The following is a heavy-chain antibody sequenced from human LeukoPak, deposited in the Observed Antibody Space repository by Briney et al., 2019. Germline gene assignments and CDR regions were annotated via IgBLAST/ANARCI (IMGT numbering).Heavy chain of an antibody. CDR2: ITGNAGRT. Sequence: GGSLRLSCAASGFTFSSNAMSWVRQAPGKGLEWVSVITGNAGRTYYTESVKGRFTISRDNSKNTLSLQMNSLRAEDTAVYYCAKDAVAPGSGGDYFDYWGHGTLVTVSS. CDR3: AKDAVAPGSGGDYFDY. V-gene: IGHV3-23*01. J-gene: IGHJ4*01. D-gene: IGHD3-10*01. CDR1: GFTFSSNA.